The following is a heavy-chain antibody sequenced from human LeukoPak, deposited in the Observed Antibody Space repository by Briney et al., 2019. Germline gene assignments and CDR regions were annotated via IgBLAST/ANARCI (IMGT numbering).Heavy chain of an antibody. D-gene: IGHD2-2*02. V-gene: IGHV4-34*01. CDR3: ARVGYCSSTSCYKNTNFDY. CDR2: INHSGST. J-gene: IGHJ4*02. Sequence: PSETLSLTCAVSGGSFSGYYWSWIRQPPGKGLEWIGEINHSGSTNYNPSLKSRVTISVDTSKDQFSLKLSSVTAADTAVYYCARVGYCSSTSCYKNTNFDYWGQGTLVTVSS. CDR1: GGSFSGYY.